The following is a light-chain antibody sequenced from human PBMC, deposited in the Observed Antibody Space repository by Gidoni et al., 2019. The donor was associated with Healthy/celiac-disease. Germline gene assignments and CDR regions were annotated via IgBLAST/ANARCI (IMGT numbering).Light chain of an antibody. CDR2: GAS. Sequence: VLTQSPGTLSLSPGERATLSCRASQSVSSSYLAWYQQKPGQAPRLLIYGASSRATGIPDRFSGSGSGTDFTLTISRLEPEDFAVYYCQQYGSSPYTFGQGTKLEIK. CDR3: QQYGSSPYT. V-gene: IGKV3-20*01. J-gene: IGKJ2*01. CDR1: QSVSSSY.